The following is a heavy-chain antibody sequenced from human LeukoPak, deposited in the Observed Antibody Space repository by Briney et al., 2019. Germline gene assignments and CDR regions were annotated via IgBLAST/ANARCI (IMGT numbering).Heavy chain of an antibody. J-gene: IGHJ4*02. D-gene: IGHD6-19*01. CDR1: GFTFSTYG. CDR3: ARDRDPSSGWYNGD. V-gene: IGHV3-21*01. CDR2: ISSGSGYI. Sequence: GGSLRLSCAASGFTFSTYGMNWVRQAPGKGLEWVSSISSGSGYIYYADSVKGRFTISRDNAKNSLYLQMNSPRAEDTAVYYCARDRDPSSGWYNGDWGQGTLVTVSS.